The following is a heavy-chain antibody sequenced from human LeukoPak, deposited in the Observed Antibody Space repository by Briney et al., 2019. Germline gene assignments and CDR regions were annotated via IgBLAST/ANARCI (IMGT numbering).Heavy chain of an antibody. CDR3: ASQDPGYCSSTSCYDAFDI. D-gene: IGHD2-2*01. CDR1: RGTFSSYT. CDR2: IIPILGIA. Sequence: SVKVSCKASRGTFSSYTISWVRQAPGQGLEWMGRIIPILGIANYAQKFQGRVTITADKSTSTAYMELSSLRSEDTAVYYCASQDPGYCSSTSCYDAFDIWGQGTMVTVSS. V-gene: IGHV1-69*02. J-gene: IGHJ3*02.